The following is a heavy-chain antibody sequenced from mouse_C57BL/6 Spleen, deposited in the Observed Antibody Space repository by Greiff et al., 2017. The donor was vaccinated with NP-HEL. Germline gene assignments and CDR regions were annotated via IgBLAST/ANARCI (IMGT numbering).Heavy chain of an antibody. CDR2: ISSGSSTI. CDR3: ARRQYDYDEGAWFAY. CDR1: GFTFSDYG. J-gene: IGHJ3*01. D-gene: IGHD2-4*01. Sequence: EVQLVESGGGLVKPGGSLKLSCAASGFTFSDYGMHWVRQAPEKGLEWVAYISSGSSTIYYADTVKGRFTISRDNAKNTLFLQMTSLRSEDTAMYYCARRQYDYDEGAWFAYWGQGTLVTVSA. V-gene: IGHV5-17*01.